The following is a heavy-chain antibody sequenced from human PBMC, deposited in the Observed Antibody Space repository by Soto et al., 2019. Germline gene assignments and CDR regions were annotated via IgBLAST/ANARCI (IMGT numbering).Heavy chain of an antibody. V-gene: IGHV1-46*01. CDR3: ARYCSSTSCYLCYGMDV. CDR2: INPSGGST. D-gene: IGHD2-2*01. CDR1: VYTCTSYY. Sequence: ASVKVSCKSPVYTCTSYYLHCVRPAPGQGLEWMGIINPSGGSTSYAQKFQGRVTMTRDTSTSTVYMALSSLRSEDTAVYYCARYCSSTSCYLCYGMDVWGQGTTVTVSS. J-gene: IGHJ6*02.